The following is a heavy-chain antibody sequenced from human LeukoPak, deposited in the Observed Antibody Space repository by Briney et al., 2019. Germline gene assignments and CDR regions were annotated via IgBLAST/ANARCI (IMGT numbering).Heavy chain of an antibody. Sequence: GGSLRLSCAASGFTFSSYGMHWVRQAPGKGRERVAVISYDGSNKYYADSVKGRFTISRDNSKNTLYLQMNSLRAEDTAVYYCAKDRAGYSSGWYVADYGMDVWGQGTTVTVSS. CDR3: AKDRAGYSSGWYVADYGMDV. V-gene: IGHV3-30*18. CDR2: ISYDGSNK. J-gene: IGHJ6*02. CDR1: GFTFSSYG. D-gene: IGHD6-19*01.